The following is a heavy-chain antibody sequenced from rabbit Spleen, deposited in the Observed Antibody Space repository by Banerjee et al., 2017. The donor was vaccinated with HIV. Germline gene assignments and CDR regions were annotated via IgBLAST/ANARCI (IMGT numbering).Heavy chain of an antibody. J-gene: IGHJ4*01. CDR1: GIDFSTYSY. V-gene: IGHV1S43*01. Sequence: QEQLEESGGGLVKPGGTLTLTCKASGIDFSTYSYMCWVRQAPGKGLEWIACIWSGDGSTNYASWVNGRFTISKTSSTTVILQMTATYFCARDLGDGLSDVNLWGPGTLVTVS. CDR3: LSDVNL. CDR2: IWSGDGST. D-gene: IGHD4-2*01.